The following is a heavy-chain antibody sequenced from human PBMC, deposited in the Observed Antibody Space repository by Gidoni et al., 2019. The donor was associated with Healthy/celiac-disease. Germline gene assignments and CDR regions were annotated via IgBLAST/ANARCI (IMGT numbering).Heavy chain of an antibody. CDR2: ISSSSSYI. D-gene: IGHD2-2*02. Sequence: EVQLVESGGGLVKPGGSLRLSCTASGFTFSSYSMNWVRQAPGKGLEWVSSISSSSSYIYYADSVKGRFTISRDNAQNSLYLQMNSLRAEDTAVYYCARGPIVIVPATIGGLLVYWGQGTLVTVSS. V-gene: IGHV3-21*01. CDR3: ARGPIVIVPATIGGLLVY. CDR1: GFTFSSYS. J-gene: IGHJ4*02.